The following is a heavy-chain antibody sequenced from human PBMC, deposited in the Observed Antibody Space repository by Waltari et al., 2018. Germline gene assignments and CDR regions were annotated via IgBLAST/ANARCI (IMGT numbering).Heavy chain of an antibody. CDR2: TYHSGSA. D-gene: IGHD2-21*02. CDR3: ARLSPYTSSGDFFDP. J-gene: IGHJ5*02. CDR1: GFHIGRAFY. Sequence: QVQLQESGPRLVKPSETLSLTCSVSGFHIGRAFYWAWVRQSPGEGLVWIGSTYHSGSADYNPSLKGRVTISVDTSKNQFSLKLTSVTVADSGVYYCARLSPYTSSGDFFDPWGQGALVTVSS. V-gene: IGHV4-38-2*01.